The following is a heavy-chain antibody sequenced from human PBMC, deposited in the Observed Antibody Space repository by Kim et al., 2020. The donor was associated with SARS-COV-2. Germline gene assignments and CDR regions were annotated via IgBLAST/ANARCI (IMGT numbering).Heavy chain of an antibody. Sequence: ASVKVSCKASGYTLTTYSINWVRQAPGQGLEWMGWINTDTGNPTFAQGFTARFAFSLATSVDTAYLHITSLKADDTAVYYCARGLRDGDWRYFDYWGQGTLVIVSS. D-gene: IGHD3-10*01. CDR3: ARGLRDGDWRYFDY. CDR2: INTDTGNP. J-gene: IGHJ4*02. CDR1: GYTLTTYS. V-gene: IGHV7-4-1*02.